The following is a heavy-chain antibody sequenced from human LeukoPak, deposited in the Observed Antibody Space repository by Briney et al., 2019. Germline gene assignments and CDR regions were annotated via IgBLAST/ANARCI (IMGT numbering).Heavy chain of an antibody. V-gene: IGHV4-59*01. CDR3: ARTLRGQNYYGYLDY. CDR1: SGSISSDY. Sequence: PSGTLSLTCTVSSGSISSDYWSWIRQPPGKGLEWIGYISYSGSANYNPSLKTRVTISIDKSKNQFSLKMTSMTAADTAVYYCARTLRGQNYYGYLDYWGQGTLVTVSS. J-gene: IGHJ4*02. CDR2: ISYSGSA. D-gene: IGHD4-17*01.